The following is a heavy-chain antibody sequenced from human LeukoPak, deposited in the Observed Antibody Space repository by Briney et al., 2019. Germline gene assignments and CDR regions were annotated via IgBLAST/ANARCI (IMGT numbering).Heavy chain of an antibody. CDR3: AKLLTGGYMYGQNDC. CDR2: IRYDGSNE. J-gene: IGHJ4*02. CDR1: GFSFSSYG. V-gene: IGHV3-30*02. Sequence: GGPLRLSCAASGFSFSSYGMHWVRQAPGKGLEWVAFIRYDGSNEYYADSVKGRFTISRDNSKNTLYLQMNSLRAEDTAVYYCAKLLTGGYMYGQNDCWGQGTLVTVSS. D-gene: IGHD5-18*01.